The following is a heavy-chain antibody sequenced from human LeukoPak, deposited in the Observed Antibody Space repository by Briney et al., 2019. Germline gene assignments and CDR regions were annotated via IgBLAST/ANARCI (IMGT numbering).Heavy chain of an antibody. CDR1: GFTFSSYA. D-gene: IGHD6-6*01. J-gene: IGHJ5*02. V-gene: IGHV3-23*01. CDR2: ISGGGGST. Sequence: GRSLRLSCAASGFTFSSYAMSWVRQAPGKGLEWVSAISGGGGSTYYADSVKGRFTISRDNSKNTLYLQMNSLRAEDTAVYYCAKGRFLQLVPGNWFDPWGQGTLVTVSS. CDR3: AKGRFLQLVPGNWFDP.